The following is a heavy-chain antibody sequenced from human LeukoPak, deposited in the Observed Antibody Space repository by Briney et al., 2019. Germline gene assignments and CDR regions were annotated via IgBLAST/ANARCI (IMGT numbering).Heavy chain of an antibody. J-gene: IGHJ6*02. CDR1: GYTFTSYY. CDR3: ARSVADRGYSYGYGTGYYGMDV. V-gene: IGHV1-46*01. Sequence: ASVKVSCKASGYTFTSYYMHWVRQAPGQGLEWMGIINPSGGSTSYAQKFQGRVTMTRDTSTSTVYMELSSLRSEDMAVYYCARSVADRGYSYGYGTGYYGMDVWGQGTTVTVSS. CDR2: INPSGGST. D-gene: IGHD5-18*01.